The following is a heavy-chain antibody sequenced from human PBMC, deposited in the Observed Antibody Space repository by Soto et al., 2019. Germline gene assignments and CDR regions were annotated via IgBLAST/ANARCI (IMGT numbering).Heavy chain of an antibody. CDR2: SYDGGST. CDR3: TRGPSGDQVDY. D-gene: IGHD7-27*01. CDR1: GDSISDVNYY. J-gene: IGHJ4*02. V-gene: IGHV4-30-4*01. Sequence: QVQLQGAGPRLVKPSQTLSLTCTVSGDSISDVNYYWSWIRQSPDTGLEWIGHSYDGGSTYSNPSLKSRVTVSIDTSRNQFSRQLSSMSAADTAVYYCTRGPSGDQVDYWGQGTLVTFSS.